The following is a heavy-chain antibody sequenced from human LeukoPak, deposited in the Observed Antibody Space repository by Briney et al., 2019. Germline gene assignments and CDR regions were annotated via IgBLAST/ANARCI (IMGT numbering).Heavy chain of an antibody. CDR2: ISWNSGSI. CDR3: AKGSEYDILTGYNDY. J-gene: IGHJ4*02. V-gene: IGHV3-9*01. CDR1: GFTLDDYA. D-gene: IGHD3-9*01. Sequence: GGSLRLSCAASGFTLDDYAMHWVRQAPGKGLEWVSGISWNSGSIGYADSVKGRFTISRDNAKNSLYLQMNSLRAEDTALYYCAKGSEYDILTGYNDYWGQGTLVTVSS.